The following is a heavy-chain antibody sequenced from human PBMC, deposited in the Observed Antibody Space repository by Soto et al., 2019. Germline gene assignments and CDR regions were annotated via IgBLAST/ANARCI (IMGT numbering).Heavy chain of an antibody. D-gene: IGHD5-18*01. Sequence: GGSLRLSCAASGFTFSSYAMSWVRQAPGKGLEWVSAISGSGAGTYYADSVKGRFTISRDNSKNTLYLQMNSLRAADTAVYYCACIFSGGYGYGFYYYGMDVWGQGTTVTVSS. V-gene: IGHV3-23*01. J-gene: IGHJ6*02. CDR2: ISGSGAGT. CDR3: ACIFSGGYGYGFYYYGMDV. CDR1: GFTFSSYA.